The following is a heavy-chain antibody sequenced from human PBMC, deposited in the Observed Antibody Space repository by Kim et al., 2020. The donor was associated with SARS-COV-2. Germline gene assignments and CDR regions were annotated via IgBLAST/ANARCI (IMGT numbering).Heavy chain of an antibody. CDR1: GFTFSSYA. Sequence: VGSLRLSCAASGFTFSSYAMHWVRQAPGKGLEWVAVISYDGSNKYYADSVKGRFTISRDNSKNTLYLQMNSLRAEDTAVYYCARDPAAYFRFDYWGQGTLVTVSS. CDR2: ISYDGSNK. J-gene: IGHJ4*02. CDR3: ARDPAAYFRFDY. D-gene: IGHD3-9*01. V-gene: IGHV3-30*04.